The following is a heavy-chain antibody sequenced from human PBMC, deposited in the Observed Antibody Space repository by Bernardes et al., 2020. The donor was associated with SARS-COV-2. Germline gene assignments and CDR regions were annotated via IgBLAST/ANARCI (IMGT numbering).Heavy chain of an antibody. D-gene: IGHD3-3*01. CDR3: AKDPFYDFWSGYYFDY. Sequence: GGSLRLSCAASGFTFSSYAMSWVRQAPGKGLEWVSTISVSSGSTYYADSVKGRFTISRDNSKNTLYLQMNSLRAEDTAVYYCAKDPFYDFWSGYYFDYWGQGTLVTVSS. CDR1: GFTFSSYA. CDR2: ISVSSGST. J-gene: IGHJ4*02. V-gene: IGHV3-23*01.